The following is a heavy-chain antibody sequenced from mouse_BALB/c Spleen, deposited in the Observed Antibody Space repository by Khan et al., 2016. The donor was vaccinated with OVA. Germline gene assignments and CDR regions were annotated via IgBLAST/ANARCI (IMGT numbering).Heavy chain of an antibody. CDR2: IHPHFGET. CDR3: ARSYGSYFDY. V-gene: IGHV1-20*02. J-gene: IGHJ2*01. Sequence: VQLKQSGPELVKPGASVKISCKASGYSFTGYFMTWVMQSHGKSLEWIGRIHPHFGETFYTQKFVDKATLTVDESSSTAHMALRSLASEDSAVYYCARSYGSYFDYWGQGTTLTVSS. D-gene: IGHD1-1*01. CDR1: GYSFTGYF.